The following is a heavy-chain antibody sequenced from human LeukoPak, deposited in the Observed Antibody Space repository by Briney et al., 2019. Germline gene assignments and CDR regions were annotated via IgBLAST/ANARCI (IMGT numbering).Heavy chain of an antibody. Sequence: ASVKVSCKASGYTFTSYDINWVRQATGRGLEWMGWMNPNSGNTGYAQKFQGRVTITRNTSISTAYMELSSLRSEDTAVYYCARRVVPAAWWDAFDIWGQGTMVTVSS. CDR3: ARRVVPAAWWDAFDI. V-gene: IGHV1-8*03. J-gene: IGHJ3*02. CDR2: MNPNSGNT. CDR1: GYTFTSYD. D-gene: IGHD2-2*01.